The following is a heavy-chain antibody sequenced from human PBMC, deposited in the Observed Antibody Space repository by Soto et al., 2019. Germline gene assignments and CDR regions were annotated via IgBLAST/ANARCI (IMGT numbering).Heavy chain of an antibody. CDR3: ATTRGDCTQGVCYDY. Sequence: QVHLAQSGAEVKKAGASVKVSCTSSGYMFMNYGISWVRQAPGQGPEWVAWISPDKVNTHYAQNLQGRVTVTTDTSTSTVNMELRSLTYDDTAVYYCATTRGDCTQGVCYDYWCQGTLVTVSS. CDR1: GYMFMNYG. J-gene: IGHJ4*02. CDR2: ISPDKVNT. V-gene: IGHV1-18*01. D-gene: IGHD2-8*01.